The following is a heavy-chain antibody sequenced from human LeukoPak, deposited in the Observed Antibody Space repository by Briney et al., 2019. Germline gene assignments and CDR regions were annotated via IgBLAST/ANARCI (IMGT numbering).Heavy chain of an antibody. CDR1: GGSISSYH. CDR2: IYYSGST. D-gene: IGHD6-19*01. V-gene: IGHV4-59*01. J-gene: IGHJ5*02. Sequence: KSSETLSLTCTVSGGSISSYHWSWIRQPPGKGLEWIGCIYYSGSTNYNPSLKSRVTISVDTSKNQFSLKVNSVTAADTAVYYCARVVAGRRFDPWGQGTLVTVSS. CDR3: ARVVAGRRFDP.